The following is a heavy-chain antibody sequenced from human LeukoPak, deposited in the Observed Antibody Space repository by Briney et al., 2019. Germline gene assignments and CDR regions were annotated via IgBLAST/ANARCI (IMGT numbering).Heavy chain of an antibody. J-gene: IGHJ6*02. V-gene: IGHV3-30-3*01. CDR3: ARSWSAAAGLYYYYGMDV. CDR1: GFTFSSYA. CDR2: ISYDGGNK. Sequence: GRSLRLSCAASGFTFSSYAMHWVRQAPGKGLEWVAVISYDGGNKYYADSVKGRFTISRDNSKNTLYLQMNSLRAEDTAVYYCARSWSAAAGLYYYYGMDVWGQGTTVTVSS. D-gene: IGHD6-13*01.